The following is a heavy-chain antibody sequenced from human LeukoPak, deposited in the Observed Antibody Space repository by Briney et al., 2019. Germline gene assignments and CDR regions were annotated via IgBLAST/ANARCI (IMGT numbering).Heavy chain of an antibody. J-gene: IGHJ4*02. CDR1: GFTFSSYA. D-gene: IGHD2-15*01. CDR2: ISGSGGST. Sequence: PGGFLRLSCAASGFTFSSYAMSWVRQAPGKGLEWVSAISGSGGSTYYADSVKGRFTISRDNSKNTLYLQMNSLRAEDTAVYYCAKEFRVVVVAATRDPFDYWGQGTLVTVSS. CDR3: AKEFRVVVVAATRDPFDY. V-gene: IGHV3-23*01.